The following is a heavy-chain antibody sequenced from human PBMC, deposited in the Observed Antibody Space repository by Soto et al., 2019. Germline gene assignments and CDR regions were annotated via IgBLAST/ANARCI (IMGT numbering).Heavy chain of an antibody. Sequence: EVQLVESGGGLVQPGGSLRLSCATSGITFSDHDMDWVRQSPGKGLEWLGRSRSRADDYATDYAASGRGRFTFSRDDSKTSLSQQMRSMKTGDTAMYYCVLWVRRLINYWGQGTMVTVSS. CDR2: SRSRADDYAT. J-gene: IGHJ4*02. D-gene: IGHD3-10*01. CDR1: GITFSDHD. CDR3: VLWVRRLINY. V-gene: IGHV3-72*01.